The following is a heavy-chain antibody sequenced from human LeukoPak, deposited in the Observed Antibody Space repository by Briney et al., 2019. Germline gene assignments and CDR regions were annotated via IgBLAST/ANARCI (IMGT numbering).Heavy chain of an antibody. V-gene: IGHV3-30-3*01. J-gene: IGHJ4*02. CDR2: ISYDGSNK. D-gene: IGHD6-13*01. CDR1: GFTFSSYA. CDR3: ARDEEDKQLVAGVFAY. Sequence: GGSLRLSCAASGFTFSSYAMHWVRQAPGKGLERVAVISYDGSNKYYADSVKGRFTISRDTSKNTLYLQMNSLRAEDTAVYYFARDEEDKQLVAGVFAYWGQGTLVTVSS.